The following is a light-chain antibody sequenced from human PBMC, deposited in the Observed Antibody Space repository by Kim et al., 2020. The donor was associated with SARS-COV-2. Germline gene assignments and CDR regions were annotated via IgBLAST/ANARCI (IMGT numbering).Light chain of an antibody. CDR1: QSVRSTS. Sequence: SPGERATLSCRASQSVRSTSLGWYQQKPGQAPRLLIYGASSRATGIPDRFSGSGSGTDFTLTISRLEPEDLAVYYCQQYGSSPRTFGQGTKVDIK. CDR3: QQYGSSPRT. CDR2: GAS. V-gene: IGKV3-20*01. J-gene: IGKJ1*01.